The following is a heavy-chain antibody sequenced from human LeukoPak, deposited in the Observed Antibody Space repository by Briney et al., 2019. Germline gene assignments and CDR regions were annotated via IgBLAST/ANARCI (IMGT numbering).Heavy chain of an antibody. CDR2: INPNSGGT. V-gene: IGHV1-2*04. J-gene: IGHJ4*02. CDR3: AREGCSGGSCYYVFDY. CDR1: GYTFTGYY. D-gene: IGHD2-15*01. Sequence: ASVKVSSKASGYTFTGYYMHWVRQAPGQGLEWMGWINPNSGGTNYAQKFQGWVTMTRDTSISTAYMELSRLRSDDTAVYYCAREGCSGGSCYYVFDYWGQGTLVTVSS.